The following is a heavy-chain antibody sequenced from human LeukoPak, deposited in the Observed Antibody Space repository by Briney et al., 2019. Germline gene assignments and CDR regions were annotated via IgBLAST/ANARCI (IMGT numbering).Heavy chain of an antibody. D-gene: IGHD3-3*01. J-gene: IGHJ4*02. CDR1: GGTFSSYA. V-gene: IGHV1-18*01. Sequence: ASVKVSCKASGGTFSSYAISWVRQAPGQGLEWMGWISAYNGNTNYAQKLQGRVTMTTDTSTSTAYMELRSLRSDDTAVYYCARDHITIFGVGIYDYWGQGTLVTVSS. CDR3: ARDHITIFGVGIYDY. CDR2: ISAYNGNT.